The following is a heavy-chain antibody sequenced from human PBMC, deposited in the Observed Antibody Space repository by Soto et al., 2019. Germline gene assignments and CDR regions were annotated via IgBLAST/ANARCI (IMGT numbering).Heavy chain of an antibody. Sequence: PSETLSLTCTVSGGSISSYYWSWIRQPPGKGLEWIGYIYYSGSTNYNPSLKSRVTISVDTPKNQFSLKLSPVTAADTAVYYCAGYNRPEADFDYWGQGTLVTVSS. D-gene: IGHD1-1*01. CDR3: AGYNRPEADFDY. J-gene: IGHJ4*02. CDR1: GGSISSYY. V-gene: IGHV4-59*08. CDR2: IYYSGST.